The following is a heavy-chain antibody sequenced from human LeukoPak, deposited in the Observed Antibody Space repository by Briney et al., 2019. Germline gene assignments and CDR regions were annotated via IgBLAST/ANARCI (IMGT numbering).Heavy chain of an antibody. CDR3: ARGVSFYGMDV. CDR1: GGSISGYY. J-gene: IGHJ6*02. Sequence: NTSETLSLTCTVSGGSISGYYWSWIRQPAGKGLEWIGRIYTSGSTNYNPSLKSRATMSVDTSKKQFSLKLSSVTAADTAVYYCARGVSFYGMDVWGQGTTVTVSS. D-gene: IGHD5/OR15-5a*01. V-gene: IGHV4-4*07. CDR2: IYTSGST.